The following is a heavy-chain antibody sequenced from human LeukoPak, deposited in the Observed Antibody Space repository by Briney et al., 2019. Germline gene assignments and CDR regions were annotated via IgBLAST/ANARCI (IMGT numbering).Heavy chain of an antibody. D-gene: IGHD5-12*01. Sequence: PGGSLRLSCAASGFTFSSYGMHWVRQAPGKRLEWVAVISYDGSNKYYADSVKGRFTISRDNSKNTLYLQMNSLRAEDTAVYYCARLGYSAYETYYFDYWGQGSLVTVSS. CDR3: ARLGYSAYETYYFDY. V-gene: IGHV3-30*03. CDR1: GFTFSSYG. CDR2: ISYDGSNK. J-gene: IGHJ4*02.